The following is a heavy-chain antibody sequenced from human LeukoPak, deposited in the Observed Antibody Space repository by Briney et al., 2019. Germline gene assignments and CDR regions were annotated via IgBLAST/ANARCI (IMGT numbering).Heavy chain of an antibody. Sequence: PSETLSLTCAVSGGSISSSNWWSWVRQPPGKGLEWIGEIYHSGSTNYNPSLKSRITISLDKSKNQFSLKLSSVTAADTAVYYCARVELGSSGSFFDYWGQGTLVTVSS. CDR3: ARVELGSSGSFFDY. CDR2: IYHSGST. D-gene: IGHD6-19*01. J-gene: IGHJ4*02. V-gene: IGHV4-4*02. CDR1: GGSISSSNW.